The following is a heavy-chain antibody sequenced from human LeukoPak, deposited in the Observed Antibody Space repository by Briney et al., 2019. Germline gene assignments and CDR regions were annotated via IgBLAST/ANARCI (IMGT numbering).Heavy chain of an antibody. Sequence: GGSLRLSCAASGFTFSDYWMSWVRQAPGKGLAWVANIKQDGIEKYYLDSVKGRFTVSRDNAKNSLYLQMDSLRAEDTAVYYCAAGRRFLEWFSPFDYWGQGTLVTVSS. CDR2: IKQDGIEK. J-gene: IGHJ4*02. CDR1: GFTFSDYW. D-gene: IGHD3-3*01. V-gene: IGHV3-7*01. CDR3: AAGRRFLEWFSPFDY.